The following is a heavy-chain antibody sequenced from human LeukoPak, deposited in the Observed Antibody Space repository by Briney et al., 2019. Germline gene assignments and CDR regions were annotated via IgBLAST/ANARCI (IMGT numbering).Heavy chain of an antibody. CDR3: ARHVERQGLHS. CDR1: GGSISSYY. J-gene: IGHJ4*02. CDR2: VHNSGRT. D-gene: IGHD5-24*01. V-gene: IGHV4-59*08. Sequence: KPSETLSLTCTVSGGSISSYYWSWIRQPPGKGLEWIGYVHNSGRTNYNPSLKSRVTISIDTSKNHFSLKLTSVTAADTAMYYCARHVERQGLHSWGQGTLVTVSS.